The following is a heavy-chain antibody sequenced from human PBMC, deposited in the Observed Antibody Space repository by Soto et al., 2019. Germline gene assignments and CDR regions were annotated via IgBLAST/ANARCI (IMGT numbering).Heavy chain of an antibody. CDR3: AKDINGRSVWHHAFDI. CDR1: GFTFDDYV. J-gene: IGHJ3*02. D-gene: IGHD2-8*01. CDR2: ISWNSGTR. V-gene: IGHV3-9*01. Sequence: GGSLRLSCAASGFTFDDYVMHWVRQVPGKGLEWVSGISWNSGTRDYADSVKGRFTISRDNATNSLYLQTNSLGPEDTALYYCAKDINGRSVWHHAFDIWGQGTMVTVSS.